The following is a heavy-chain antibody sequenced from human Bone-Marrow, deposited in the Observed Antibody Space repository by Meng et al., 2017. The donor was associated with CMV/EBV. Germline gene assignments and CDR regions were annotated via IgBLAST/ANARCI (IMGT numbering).Heavy chain of an antibody. D-gene: IGHD5-12*01. J-gene: IGHJ6*02. CDR1: GFTFDDYA. V-gene: IGHV3-43D*03. CDR2: ISWDGGST. Sequence: GESLKISCAASGFTFDDYAMHWVRQAPGKGLEWVSLISWDGGSTYYADSVKGRFTISRDNSKNSLYLQMNSLRAEDTALYYCAKGYDNYYYYGMDVWGQGTTVPSP. CDR3: AKGYDNYYYYGMDV.